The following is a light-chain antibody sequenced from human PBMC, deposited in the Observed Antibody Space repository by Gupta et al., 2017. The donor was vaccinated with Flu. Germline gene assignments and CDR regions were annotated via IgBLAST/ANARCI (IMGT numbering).Light chain of an antibody. CDR1: SSNIGNNY. CDR2: RNN. J-gene: IGLJ3*02. CDR3: AAWDDSLSAGV. Sequence: QSVLTQPPSTSGTPGQRVTISCSGSSSNIGNNYVYWYQQFPGTAPKLLIYRNNQRPSGVPDRFSGSKSGTSASLAISGLRSEDEADYYCAAWDDSLSAGVFGGGTKLTVL. V-gene: IGLV1-47*01.